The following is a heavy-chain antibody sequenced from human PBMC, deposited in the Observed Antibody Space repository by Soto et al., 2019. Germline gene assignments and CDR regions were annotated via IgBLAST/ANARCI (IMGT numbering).Heavy chain of an antibody. CDR3: ARDRRNSPDYFDD. CDR1: GGSISSDDYY. CDR2: IYYIGRT. V-gene: IGHV4-30-4*01. J-gene: IGHJ4*01. D-gene: IGHD6-6*01. Sequence: SANLSLTCTVYGGSISSDDYYWSWIRQPPGEGLEWIGYIYYIGRTHYNPSLKSRVSISIDTSKNQFSLKLSSVSAADTAVYYCARDRRNSPDYFDDWRQGTLVTVSS.